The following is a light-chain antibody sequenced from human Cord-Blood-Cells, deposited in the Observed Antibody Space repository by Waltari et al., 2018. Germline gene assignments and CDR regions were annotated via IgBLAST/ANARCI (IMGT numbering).Light chain of an antibody. CDR3: NSRDSRV. CDR2: GKN. CDR1: SLRSYY. Sequence: SSELTQEPAVSVALGQTVRITCQGDSLRSYYASWYQQKPGQAPVLVNYGKNNRPSGIPDRFSGSGSGNTGSLTITGAQAEDGADYYCNSRDSRVFGGGTALTVL. J-gene: IGLJ2*01. V-gene: IGLV3-19*01.